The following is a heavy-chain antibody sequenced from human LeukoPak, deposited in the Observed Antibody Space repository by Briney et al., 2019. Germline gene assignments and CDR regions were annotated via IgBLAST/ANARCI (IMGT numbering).Heavy chain of an antibody. CDR2: IYHSGST. D-gene: IGHD6-19*01. CDR1: GYSISSGYY. CDR3: ARRYGSGWHPGQAAFDY. V-gene: IGHV4-38-2*01. Sequence: SETLSLTCAVSGYSISSGYYWGWIRQPPGKGLEWIGSIYHSGSTYYNPSLKSRVTISVDTSKNQFSLKLSSVTAADTAVYYCARRYGSGWHPGQAAFDYWGQGTLVTVSS. J-gene: IGHJ4*02.